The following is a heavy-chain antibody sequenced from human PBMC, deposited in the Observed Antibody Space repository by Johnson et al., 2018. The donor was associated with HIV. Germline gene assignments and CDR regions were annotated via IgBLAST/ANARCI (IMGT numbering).Heavy chain of an antibody. D-gene: IGHD5-12*01. V-gene: IGHV3-15*01. CDR3: AKIVATSDDVFDI. J-gene: IGHJ3*02. CDR2: IKSKTDGGTT. Sequence: VQLVESGGGLVQPGGSLRLSCAASGFTFSSYAMSWVRQAPGKGLEWVGRIKSKTDGGTTDYAAPVKGRFTLSRDHSKNMLHLQMNSLRAEDTAVFYCAKIVATSDDVFDIWGQGTKVTVSS. CDR1: GFTFSSYA.